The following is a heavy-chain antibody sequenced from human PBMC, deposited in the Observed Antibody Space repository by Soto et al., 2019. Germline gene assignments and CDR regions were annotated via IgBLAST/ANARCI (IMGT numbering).Heavy chain of an antibody. Sequence: SETLSLTCAVYGGSFSGYYWSWIRQPPGKGLEWIGEINHSGSTNYNPSLKSRVTISVDTSKNQFSLKLSSVTAADTAVYYCAREYYYGSGSFNVFDYWGQGTLVTVSP. V-gene: IGHV4-34*01. CDR2: INHSGST. D-gene: IGHD3-10*01. J-gene: IGHJ4*02. CDR1: GGSFSGYY. CDR3: AREYYYGSGSFNVFDY.